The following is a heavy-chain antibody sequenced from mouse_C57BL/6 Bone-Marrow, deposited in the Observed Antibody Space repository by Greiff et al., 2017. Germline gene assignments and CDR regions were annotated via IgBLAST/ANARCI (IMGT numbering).Heavy chain of an antibody. CDR3: STRDYFDY. J-gene: IGHJ2*01. D-gene: IGHD1-1*01. V-gene: IGHV1-58*01. Sequence: VQLQQSGAELARPGSSVKMSCKTSGYTFTSYGINWVKQRPGQGLEWIGYIYIGNGKTEYNEKFKGKATLTSDTSSSTAYMQLSSLTSEDSAIYFCSTRDYFDYWGQGTTLTVSS. CDR2: IYIGNGKT. CDR1: GYTFTSYG.